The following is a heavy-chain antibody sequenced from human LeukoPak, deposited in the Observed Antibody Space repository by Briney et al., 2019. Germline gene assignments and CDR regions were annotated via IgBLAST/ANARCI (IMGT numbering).Heavy chain of an antibody. D-gene: IGHD6-19*01. CDR3: ATPSGWYSGDAFDI. CDR1: GYTFTSYA. J-gene: IGHJ3*02. CDR2: INPNSGGT. V-gene: IGHV1-2*02. Sequence: GASVKVSCKASGYTFTSYAMNWVRQAPGQGLEWMGWINPNSGGTNYAQKFQGRVTMTRDTSISTAYMELSRLRSDDTAVYYCATPSGWYSGDAFDIWGQGTMVTVSS.